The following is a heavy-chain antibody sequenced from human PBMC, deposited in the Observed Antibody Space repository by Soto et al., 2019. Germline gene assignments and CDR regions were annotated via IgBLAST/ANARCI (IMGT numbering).Heavy chain of an antibody. V-gene: IGHV4-30-4*01. CDR2: IYYSGTT. J-gene: IGHJ4*02. D-gene: IGHD6-19*01. CDR3: ARTYSSGWRILYYFDY. Sequence: QVPLQQSGPRLVKPSQTLSLTCTVSRGSISDIDYYWSWIRQSPGKGLEWLGYIYYSGTTYYTPSLERRLTISVDTSKNQFSLKLKSVTAADTAVYYCARTYSSGWRILYYFDYWGQGTQVTVSS. CDR1: RGSISDIDYY.